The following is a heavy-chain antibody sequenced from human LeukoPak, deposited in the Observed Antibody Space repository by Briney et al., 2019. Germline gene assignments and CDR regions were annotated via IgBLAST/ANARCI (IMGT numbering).Heavy chain of an antibody. CDR1: GGSISGYY. Sequence: SETLSLTCTVSGGSISGYYWSWIRQPLGKGLEWIGYIYYSGSTNYNPSLKSRLTISVDMSNNQFSLRLSSATAADTAVYYCARAPTYYDFWSGYGRYYYYMDVWGKGTTVTVSS. J-gene: IGHJ6*03. D-gene: IGHD3-3*01. CDR3: ARAPTYYDFWSGYGRYYYYMDV. CDR2: IYYSGST. V-gene: IGHV4-59*01.